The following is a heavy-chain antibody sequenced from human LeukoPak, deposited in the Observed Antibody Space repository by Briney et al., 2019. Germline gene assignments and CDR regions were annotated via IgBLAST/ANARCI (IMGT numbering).Heavy chain of an antibody. D-gene: IGHD3-10*01. CDR2: ISGSGGST. CDR3: AKDRGGVYYGSGSYYLFDY. Sequence: GGSLRLSCAASGFTFSSYGMSWVRQAPGKGLEWVSAISGSGGSTYYADSVKGRFTISRDNSKNTLYLQMNSLRAEDTAVYYCAKDRGGVYYGSGSYYLFDYWGQGTLVTVSS. J-gene: IGHJ4*02. CDR1: GFTFSSYG. V-gene: IGHV3-23*01.